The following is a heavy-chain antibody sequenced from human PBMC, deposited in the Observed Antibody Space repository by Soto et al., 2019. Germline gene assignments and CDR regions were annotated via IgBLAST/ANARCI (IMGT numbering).Heavy chain of an antibody. J-gene: IGHJ6*02. CDR2: INHSGST. CDR1: GGSFSGYH. D-gene: IGHD6-6*01. CDR3: ARLGWIAARPPYYGMDV. Sequence: SETLSLTCAVYGGSFSGYHWSWIRQPPGKGLEWIGEINHSGSTNYNPSLKSRVTISVDTSKNQFSLKLSSVTAADTAVYYCARLGWIAARPPYYGMDVWGQGTTVTVSS. V-gene: IGHV4-34*01.